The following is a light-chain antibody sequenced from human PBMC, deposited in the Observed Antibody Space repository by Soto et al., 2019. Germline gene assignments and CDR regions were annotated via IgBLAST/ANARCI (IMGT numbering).Light chain of an antibody. Sequence: QSALTQPASVSGSPGQSITISCTGTSSDVGGYNYVSWYQQHPGKAPKLMIYDVSNRPSGISYRFSGSKSGNTASLTISGLQAEDEDDYYCSSYASSNTVLLVGGTKLTVL. CDR3: SSYASSNTVL. CDR1: SSDVGGYNY. J-gene: IGLJ2*01. V-gene: IGLV2-14*03. CDR2: DVS.